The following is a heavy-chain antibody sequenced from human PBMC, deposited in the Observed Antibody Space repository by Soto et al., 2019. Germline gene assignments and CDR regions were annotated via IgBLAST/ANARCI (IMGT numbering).Heavy chain of an antibody. CDR1: GFSPISYW. J-gene: IGHJ4*02. CDR3: ARVYCSSSSCYYFDY. CDR2: VKQDGTER. D-gene: IGHD2-2*01. V-gene: IGHV3-7*01. Sequence: PGGSLRLSCAASGFSPISYWLSWVRQAQGKGLEWVANVKQDGTERYYVDSVKGRFTISRDNAQNSLFLQMNSLRAEDTAVYYCARVYCSSSSCYYFDYWGQGT.